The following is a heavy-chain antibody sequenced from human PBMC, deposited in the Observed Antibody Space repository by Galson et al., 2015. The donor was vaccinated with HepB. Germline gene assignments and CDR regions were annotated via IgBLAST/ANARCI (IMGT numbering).Heavy chain of an antibody. CDR2: ISSSSSYR. V-gene: IGHV3-21*01. CDR3: AREGYSGYDCGY. CDR1: GFTFSSYI. Sequence: SLRLSCAASGFTFSSYIMNWVRQAPGKGLEWVSCISSSSSYRHYAGSVKGRFTISRDNAKNSLYLQMNSLRAEDTAVYYCAREGYSGYDCGYWGQGTLVTVSS. D-gene: IGHD5-12*01. J-gene: IGHJ4*02.